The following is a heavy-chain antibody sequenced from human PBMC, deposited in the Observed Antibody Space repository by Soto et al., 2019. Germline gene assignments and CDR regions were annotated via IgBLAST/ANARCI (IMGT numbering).Heavy chain of an antibody. CDR1: GFTFSSYG. Sequence: GGSLRLSCAASGFTFSSYGMHWVRQAPGKGLEWVAVIWYDGSNKYYADSVKGRFTISRDNSKNTLYLQMNSLRAEDTAVYYCARGQWLVQRLDYWGQGTLVTVSS. CDR3: ARGQWLVQRLDY. V-gene: IGHV3-33*01. D-gene: IGHD6-19*01. J-gene: IGHJ4*02. CDR2: IWYDGSNK.